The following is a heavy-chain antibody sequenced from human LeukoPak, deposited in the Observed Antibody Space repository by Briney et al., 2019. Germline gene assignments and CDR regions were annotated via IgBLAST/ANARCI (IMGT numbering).Heavy chain of an antibody. D-gene: IGHD3-9*01. CDR2: ISGSGGRT. V-gene: IGHV3-23*01. Sequence: SGGSLRLSCAASGFTISSYAVSWVRQAPGKGLAWVSAISGSGGRTYYADSVKGRFTISRDNSKNTLYLQMNSLRAEDTAVYYCAKDPLLSHYDILTGPAGGPSHWGQGTLVTVSS. J-gene: IGHJ4*02. CDR3: AKDPLLSHYDILTGPAGGPSH. CDR1: GFTISSYA.